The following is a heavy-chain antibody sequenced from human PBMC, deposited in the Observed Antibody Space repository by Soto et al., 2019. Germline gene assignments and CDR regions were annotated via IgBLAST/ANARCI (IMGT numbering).Heavy chain of an antibody. V-gene: IGHV1-69*02. J-gene: IGHJ2*01. CDR3: AGGSPWGHFDL. CDR1: EGTFSSYT. D-gene: IGHD7-27*01. Sequence: QVQLVQSGAEVKKPGSSVKVSCKASEGTFSSYTISWVRQAPGQGLEWMGRIIPILGIANYAQKFQGRVTITADESTRTAYMELGSLSSEDKAVYYCAGGSPWGHFDLWGRGTLVTVSS. CDR2: IIPILGIA.